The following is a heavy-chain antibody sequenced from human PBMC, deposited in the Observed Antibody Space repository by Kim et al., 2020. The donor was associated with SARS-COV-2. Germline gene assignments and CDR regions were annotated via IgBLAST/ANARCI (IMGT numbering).Heavy chain of an antibody. CDR3: ARGHSLLGFDY. D-gene: IGHD2-15*01. J-gene: IGHJ4*02. V-gene: IGHV1-3*01. Sequence: KYSQKFQGKTTITRDTSAGTAYMEWSSLRSEDTAVYYCARGHSLLGFDYWGQGALVTVSS.